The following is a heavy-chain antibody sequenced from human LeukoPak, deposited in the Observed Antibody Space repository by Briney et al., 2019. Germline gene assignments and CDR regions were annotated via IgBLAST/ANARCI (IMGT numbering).Heavy chain of an antibody. D-gene: IGHD2-2*01. V-gene: IGHV3-23*01. CDR3: AKRGYCSSTSCSRLGAFDI. CDR2: ISGSGGST. J-gene: IGHJ3*02. Sequence: PGGSLRLSCAASGFTFSSYAMSWVRQAPGKGLEWVSAISGSGGSTYYADSVKGRFTISRDNSKNTLYLQMNSLRAEDTAVYYCAKRGYCSSTSCSRLGAFDIWGQGTMVTVSS. CDR1: GFTFSSYA.